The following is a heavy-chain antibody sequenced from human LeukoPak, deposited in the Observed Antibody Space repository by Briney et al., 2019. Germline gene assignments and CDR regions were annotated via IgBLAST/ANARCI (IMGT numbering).Heavy chain of an antibody. CDR2: INPNSGGT. J-gene: IGHJ4*02. CDR1: GYTFTSYY. CDR3: ARDISSSDSNFDY. V-gene: IGHV1-2*02. Sequence: GASVKVSCKASGYTFTSYYMHWVRQAPGQGLEWMGWINPNSGGTNYAQKFQGRVTMTRDTSISTAYMELSRLRSDDTAVYYCARDISSSDSNFDYWGQGTLVTVSS. D-gene: IGHD6-6*01.